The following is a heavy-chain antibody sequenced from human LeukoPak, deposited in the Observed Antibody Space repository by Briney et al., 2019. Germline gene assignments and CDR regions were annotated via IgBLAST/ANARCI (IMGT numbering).Heavy chain of an antibody. J-gene: IGHJ4*02. CDR3: AVSSGWRYFDY. CDR2: ISGSGGST. V-gene: IGHV3-23*01. CDR1: GFTFSSYG. D-gene: IGHD6-19*01. Sequence: GGSLRLSCAASGFTFSSYGMSWVRQAPGKGLEWVSAISGSGGSTYYADSVKGRFTISRDNSKNTLYLQMNSLRAEDTAVYYCAVSSGWRYFDYWGQGTLVTVSS.